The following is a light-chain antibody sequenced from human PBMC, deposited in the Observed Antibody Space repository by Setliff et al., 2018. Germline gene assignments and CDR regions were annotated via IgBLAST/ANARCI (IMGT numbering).Light chain of an antibody. J-gene: IGLJ1*01. CDR1: SSDVGGYKY. Sequence: QSALTQPPSASGSPGQSGTISCTGTSSDVGGYKYVSWFQQHPGKAPKLLIYEVTKRPSGLPDRFSGSKSGNTASLTVSGLHAEDEADYYCISYAGSNNYVFGTGTKVTVL. CDR2: EVT. V-gene: IGLV2-8*01. CDR3: ISYAGSNNYV.